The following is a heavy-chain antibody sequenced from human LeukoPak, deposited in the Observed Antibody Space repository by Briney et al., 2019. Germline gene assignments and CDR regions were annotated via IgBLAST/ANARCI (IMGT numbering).Heavy chain of an antibody. J-gene: IGHJ4*02. Sequence: KTGGSLRLSCAAFGFTFDSYSMTWVRQAPGKGLEWISSITTRSDYTYYTDSVEGRFTISRDDAKNSLFLQMNSLRVEDTAIYYCARGGTGSENDYWGQGILVTVSS. V-gene: IGHV3-21*01. CDR1: GFTFDSYS. CDR3: ARGGTGSENDY. CDR2: ITTRSDYT. D-gene: IGHD3-9*01.